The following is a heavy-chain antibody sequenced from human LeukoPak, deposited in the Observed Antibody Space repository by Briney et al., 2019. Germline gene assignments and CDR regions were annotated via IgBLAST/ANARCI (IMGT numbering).Heavy chain of an antibody. CDR2: ISSSSSYI. CDR3: AREYYSNPFQVDV. J-gene: IGHJ6*04. CDR1: GFTFTSYA. D-gene: IGHD4-11*01. Sequence: PGGSLRLSCAASGFTFTSYAMSWVRQAPGKGLEWVSSISSSSSYIYYADSVKGRFTISRDNAKNSLYLQMNSLRAEDTAVYYCAREYYSNPFQVDVWGKGTTVTVSS. V-gene: IGHV3-21*01.